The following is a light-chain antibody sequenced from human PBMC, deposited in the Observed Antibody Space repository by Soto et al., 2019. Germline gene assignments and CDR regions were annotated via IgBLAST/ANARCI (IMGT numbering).Light chain of an antibody. J-gene: IGKJ3*01. CDR3: QQLNSYPLT. CDR2: AAS. Sequence: DIQLTQSPSCLSASVGDRVTITYRASQDISNYLVWYQQKPGKAPKPLIYAASTLQSGVPSRFSGSGSGTEFTLTISSLQPEDFATYYCQQLNSYPLTFGPGTKVDIK. CDR1: QDISNY. V-gene: IGKV1-9*01.